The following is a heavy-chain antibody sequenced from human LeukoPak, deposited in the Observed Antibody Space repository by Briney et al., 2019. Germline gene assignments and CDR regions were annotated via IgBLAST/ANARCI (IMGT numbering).Heavy chain of an antibody. V-gene: IGHV1-2*02. CDR2: INPNSGGT. CDR3: ARIEPSIAAAGGKGYYYYYYMDV. CDR1: GYTFTGYY. J-gene: IGHJ6*03. D-gene: IGHD6-13*01. Sequence: ASVKVSCKASGYTFTGYYMHWVRQAPGQGLEWMGWINPNSGGTNYAQKFQGRVTMTRDTSISTAYMELSRLRSDDTAVYYCARIEPSIAAAGGKGYYYYYYMDVWGKGTTVTISS.